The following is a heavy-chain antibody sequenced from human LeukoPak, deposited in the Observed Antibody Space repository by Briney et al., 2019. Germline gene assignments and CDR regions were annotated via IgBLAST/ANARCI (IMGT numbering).Heavy chain of an antibody. CDR2: ISWDGGST. CDR1: GFTFDDYT. CDR3: ARGSSGYNFNYYYYMDV. J-gene: IGHJ6*03. D-gene: IGHD5-24*01. Sequence: PGGSLRLSCAASGFTFDDYTMHWVRQAPGKGLEWVSLISWDGGSTYYADSVKGRFTISRDNSKNSLYLQMNSLRAEDTAVYYCARGSSGYNFNYYYYMDVWGKGTAVTVSS. V-gene: IGHV3-43*01.